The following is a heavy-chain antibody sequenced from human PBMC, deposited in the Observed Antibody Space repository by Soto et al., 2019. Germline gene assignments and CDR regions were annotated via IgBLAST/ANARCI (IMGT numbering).Heavy chain of an antibody. CDR1: GYTFTSYG. V-gene: IGHV1-18*01. J-gene: IGHJ4*02. D-gene: IGHD6-19*01. Sequence: ASVKVSCKASGYTFTSYGISWVRQAPGQGLEWMGWISAYNGNTNYAQKLQGRVTMTTDTSTSTAYMELRSLRSDDTAVYYCARDPPPSSGWLYFAYWGQGTLVTVSS. CDR3: ARDPPPSSGWLYFAY. CDR2: ISAYNGNT.